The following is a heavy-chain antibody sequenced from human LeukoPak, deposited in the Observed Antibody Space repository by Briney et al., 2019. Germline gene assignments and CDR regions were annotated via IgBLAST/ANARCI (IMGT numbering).Heavy chain of an antibody. CDR3: ARQYSSAWQCFDC. Sequence: SETLSPTCTVSGGSISSGGYYWGWIRQPPGEGLEWIGTIYFSGSTYYNPSLKSRVTISVDTSKNQFSLKLNSVTAADTAVYYCARQYSSAWQCFDCWGQGTLVTVSS. J-gene: IGHJ4*02. D-gene: IGHD6-19*01. CDR1: GGSISSGGYY. V-gene: IGHV4-39*01. CDR2: IYFSGST.